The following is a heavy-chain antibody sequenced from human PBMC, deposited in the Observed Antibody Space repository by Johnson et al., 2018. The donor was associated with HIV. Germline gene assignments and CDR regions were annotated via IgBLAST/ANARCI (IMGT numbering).Heavy chain of an antibody. CDR3: AKDWDWNHAFDI. D-gene: IGHD1-1*01. Sequence: QVQLVESGGGVVQPGGSLRLSCAASGFTFSSYGMHWVRQAPGKGLEWVAFIRYDGSNKYYADSVKGRFTISRDNSKTTLYLQMNSLRAEDTAVYYCAKDWDWNHAFDIWGQGTMVTVSS. J-gene: IGHJ3*02. CDR2: IRYDGSNK. V-gene: IGHV3-30*02. CDR1: GFTFSSYG.